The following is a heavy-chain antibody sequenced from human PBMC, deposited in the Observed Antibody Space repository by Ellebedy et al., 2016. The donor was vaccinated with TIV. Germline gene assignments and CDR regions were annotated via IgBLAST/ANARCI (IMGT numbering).Heavy chain of an antibody. D-gene: IGHD3-10*01. J-gene: IGHJ5*02. CDR1: GYSFTSYW. Sequence: ASVKVSCKGSGYSFTSYWIGWVRQMPGKGLEWMGIIYPGDSDTRYSPSFQGQVTISADKSISTAYLQWSSLKASDTAMYYCARSYYYGSGSYLNWFDPWGQGTLVTVSS. V-gene: IGHV5-51*01. CDR2: IYPGDSDT. CDR3: ARSYYYGSGSYLNWFDP.